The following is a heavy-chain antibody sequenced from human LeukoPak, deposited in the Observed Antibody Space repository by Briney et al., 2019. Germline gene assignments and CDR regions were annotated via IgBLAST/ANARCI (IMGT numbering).Heavy chain of an antibody. CDR1: RFTFSNYA. CDR2: MWYDGSDK. D-gene: IGHD2-2*01. J-gene: IGHJ3*02. CDR3: ARDSCSSTSCPGHNAFDI. Sequence: GGSLRLSCAASRFTFSNYAMHWVRQAPGKGLEWVAIMWYDGSDKYNADSAKGRLTISRDNSENTLYLQMNSLRAEDTGVYYCARDSCSSTSCPGHNAFDIWGQGTMVTVSS. V-gene: IGHV3-33*01.